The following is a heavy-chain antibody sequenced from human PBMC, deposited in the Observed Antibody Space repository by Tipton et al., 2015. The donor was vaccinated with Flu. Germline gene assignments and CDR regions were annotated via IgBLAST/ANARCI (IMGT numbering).Heavy chain of an antibody. D-gene: IGHD3-16*01. CDR2: ISSSGGSK. CDR3: ARGFIRLCDY. J-gene: IGHJ4*02. Sequence: SLRLSCAASGFTFSDSYMSWIRQSPGRGLEWVADISSSGGSKYYADFVTGRFTISRDNAKNSLYLHMNSLRVEDTAVYYCARGFIRLCDYWGQGTLVTVSS. V-gene: IGHV3-11*04. CDR1: GFTFSDSY.